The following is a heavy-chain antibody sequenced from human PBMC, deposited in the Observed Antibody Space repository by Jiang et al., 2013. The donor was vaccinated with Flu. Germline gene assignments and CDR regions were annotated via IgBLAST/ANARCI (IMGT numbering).Heavy chain of an antibody. J-gene: IGHJ4*02. CDR2: LLQWEH. Sequence: TLSLTCTVSGGSISSRWLLLELDPPAPREGPGVDWVHLLQWEHLTTTRTLKSRVTISVDTSKNQFSLKLSSVTAADTAVYYCARGHVLLWFGHRDWGQGTLVTVSS. D-gene: IGHD3-10*01. CDR1: GGSISSRWLL. CDR3: ARGHVLLWFGHRD. V-gene: IGHV4-31*03.